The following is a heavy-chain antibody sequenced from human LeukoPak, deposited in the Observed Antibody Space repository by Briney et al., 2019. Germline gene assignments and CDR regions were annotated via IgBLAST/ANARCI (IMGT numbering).Heavy chain of an antibody. V-gene: IGHV4-34*01. CDR1: GGSFSGYY. CDR3: ARVDYDSSENY. CDR2: INHSGST. J-gene: IGHJ4*02. D-gene: IGHD3-22*01. Sequence: SETLSLTCAVYGGSFSGYYWSWIRQPPGKGLEWIGEINHSGSTNYNPSLKSRVTISVDTPKNQFSLKLSSVTAADTAVYYCARVDYDSSENYWGQGTLVTVSS.